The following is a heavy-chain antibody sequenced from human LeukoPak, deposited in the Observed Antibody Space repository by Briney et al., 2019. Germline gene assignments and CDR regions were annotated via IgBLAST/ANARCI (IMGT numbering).Heavy chain of an antibody. D-gene: IGHD3-22*01. CDR3: ARAGRSDYYNSSGYPSFYFDY. J-gene: IGHJ4*02. Sequence: ASVKVSCKASGYIFTSYYMHWVRQAPGQGLEWMGIINPSGGSTSYAQKFQGRVTMTRDTSTSTVYMELSSLRSEDTAVYYCARAGRSDYYNSSGYPSFYFDYWGQGTLVTVSS. CDR2: INPSGGST. CDR1: GYIFTSYY. V-gene: IGHV1-46*01.